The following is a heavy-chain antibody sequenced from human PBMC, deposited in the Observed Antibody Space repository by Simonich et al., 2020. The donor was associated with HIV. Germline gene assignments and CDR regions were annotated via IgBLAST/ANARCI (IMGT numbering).Heavy chain of an antibody. Sequence: QVQLQESGPGLVKPSETLSLTCTVSGGSISSSYWSWIRQPAGKGLEWIGHIYTTESTNYNPTLKSRVTMSVDTSKNQFSLKLTSGTAADTAVYYCARRSGYALDYWGQGTLVTVSS. J-gene: IGHJ4*02. CDR3: ARRSGYALDY. V-gene: IGHV4-4*07. CDR1: GGSISSSY. D-gene: IGHD5-12*01. CDR2: IYTTEST.